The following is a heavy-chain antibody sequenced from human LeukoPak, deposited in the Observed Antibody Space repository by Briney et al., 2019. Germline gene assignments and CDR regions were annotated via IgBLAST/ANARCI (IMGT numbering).Heavy chain of an antibody. Sequence: GGSLRLSCAASGFTFISYAMSWVRQAPGKGLEWVSAISGSGGSTYYADSVKGRFTISRDNPKNTLYLQMNSLRAEETAVYYCASGPLWSPRFDYWGQGTLVTVSS. CDR2: ISGSGGST. D-gene: IGHD3-10*01. J-gene: IGHJ4*02. CDR1: GFTFISYA. V-gene: IGHV3-23*01. CDR3: ASGPLWSPRFDY.